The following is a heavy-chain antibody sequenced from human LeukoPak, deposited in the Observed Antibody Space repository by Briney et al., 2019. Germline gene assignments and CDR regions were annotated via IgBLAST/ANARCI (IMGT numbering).Heavy chain of an antibody. CDR1: AFTFSNNV. V-gene: IGHV3-23*01. CDR3: AKAGPGTMTLDAFDI. Sequence: GGTLRLSCPVSAFTFSNNVMSWGCQGPRQGQGRDSTISVSGGRTNHADSVSGRFTISRDNSNNTLCPQMLSLRADDQAVYYCAKAGPGTMTLDAFDIWGQGTVVTVSS. J-gene: IGHJ3*02. D-gene: IGHD3-22*01. CDR2: ISVSGGRT.